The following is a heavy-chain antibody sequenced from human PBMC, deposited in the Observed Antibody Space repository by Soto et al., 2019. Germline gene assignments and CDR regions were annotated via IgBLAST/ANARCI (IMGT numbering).Heavy chain of an antibody. CDR3: ARGRYCLTGRCFPNWFDS. Sequence: SETLSLTCTVSGASINSGDYYWSWIRQPPGKGLEWIGYIYYSGSTSYNPSFESRVAISVDTSKSQFSLNVTSVTAADTAVYFCARGRYCLTGRCFPNWFDSWGQGALVTVSS. D-gene: IGHD7-27*01. CDR1: GASINSGDYY. J-gene: IGHJ5*01. V-gene: IGHV4-30-4*01. CDR2: IYYSGST.